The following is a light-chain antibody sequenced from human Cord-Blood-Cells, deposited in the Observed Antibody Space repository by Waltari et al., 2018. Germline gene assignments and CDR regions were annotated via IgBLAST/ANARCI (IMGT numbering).Light chain of an antibody. CDR2: EVS. V-gene: IGLV2-8*01. Sequence: QSALTQPPSASGSPGQSVTISCTGTSSDVGGYNSVSRYQQHPGKAPKLMIYEVSKRPSGVPDRFSGSKSGNTASLTVSGLQAEDEADYYCSSYAGSNNYWVFGGGTKLTVL. CDR3: SSYAGSNNYWV. J-gene: IGLJ3*02. CDR1: SSDVGGYNS.